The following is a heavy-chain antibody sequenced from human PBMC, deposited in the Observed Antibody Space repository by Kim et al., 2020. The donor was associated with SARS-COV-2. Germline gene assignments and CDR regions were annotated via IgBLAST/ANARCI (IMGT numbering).Heavy chain of an antibody. Sequence: GGSLRLSCVVSGFTVSTTYMSWVRQAPGKGLEWVSIIYGGGSTYYADSVKGRFTISRDDYKNTVYLQMNSLRAEDTAVFFCAREPLTYFDYWGQGTLVTV. CDR2: IYGGGST. V-gene: IGHV3-66*01. CDR1: GFTVSTTY. D-gene: IGHD3-9*01. J-gene: IGHJ4*02. CDR3: AREPLTYFDY.